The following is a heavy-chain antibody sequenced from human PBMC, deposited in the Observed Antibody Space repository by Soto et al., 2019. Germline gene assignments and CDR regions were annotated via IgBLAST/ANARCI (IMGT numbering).Heavy chain of an antibody. CDR3: ARDNGIGKRRTSYYYCYGMYV. CDR1: GYTFTSYG. Sequence: ASVKVSCKASGYTFTSYGISWVRQAPGQGLEWMGWISAYNGNTNYAQKLQGRVTMTTDTSTSTAYMELRSLRSDDTAVYYCARDNGIGKRRTSYYYCYGMYVWGQGTPVTVSS. CDR2: ISAYNGNT. V-gene: IGHV1-18*01. J-gene: IGHJ6*02. D-gene: IGHD2-8*01.